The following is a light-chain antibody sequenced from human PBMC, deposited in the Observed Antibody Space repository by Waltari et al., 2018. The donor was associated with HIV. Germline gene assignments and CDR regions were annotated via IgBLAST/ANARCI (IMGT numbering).Light chain of an antibody. CDR3: SSYPTTSTVI. CDR2: RVS. Sequence: QSALTQPASVSGSPGQSTTISCTGTSSDIGGYNYVCWYQQHPGRAPKLIIYRVSNLPSGVSNRFSGSKSGNTASLTISGLQAEDEAYYYCSSYPTTSTVIFGGGTKLTVL. V-gene: IGLV2-14*01. J-gene: IGLJ2*01. CDR1: SSDIGGYNY.